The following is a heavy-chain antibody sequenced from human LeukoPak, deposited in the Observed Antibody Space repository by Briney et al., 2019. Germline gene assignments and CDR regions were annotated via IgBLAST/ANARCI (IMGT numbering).Heavy chain of an antibody. Sequence: GGSLRLSCAASGFTFSSYSMNWVRQAPGKGLEWVSYISSSSSTIYYADSVKGRFTISRDNAKNSLYLQMNSLRAEDTAVYYCARDWQRHFDYWGQGTLVTVSS. J-gene: IGHJ4*02. CDR3: ARDWQRHFDY. D-gene: IGHD6-25*01. CDR2: ISSSSSTI. CDR1: GFTFSSYS. V-gene: IGHV3-48*01.